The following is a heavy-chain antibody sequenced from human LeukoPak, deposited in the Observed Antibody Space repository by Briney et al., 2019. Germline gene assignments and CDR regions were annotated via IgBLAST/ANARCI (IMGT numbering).Heavy chain of an antibody. CDR3: AKAGDCSSTSCQIPFDY. CDR1: GFTFSSYA. Sequence: GGSLRLSCAASGFTFSSYAMSWVRQAPGKGLEWVSAISGRGGSTYYADSVKGRFTISRDNSKNTLYLQMNSLRAEDTAVYYCAKAGDCSSTSCQIPFDYWGQGTLVTVSS. D-gene: IGHD2-2*01. CDR2: ISGRGGST. V-gene: IGHV3-23*01. J-gene: IGHJ4*02.